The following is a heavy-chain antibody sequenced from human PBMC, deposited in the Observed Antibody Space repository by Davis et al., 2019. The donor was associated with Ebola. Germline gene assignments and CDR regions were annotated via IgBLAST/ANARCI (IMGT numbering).Heavy chain of an antibody. Sequence: GGSLRLSCVASGFTVSSNYMNWVRQAPGKGLEWVSVLYSGGSTYYADSVKGRFTISRDISKNTLYLQMNSLRAEDTAVYYCAKAFDYFDSSGPFDYWGQGTLVTVSS. D-gene: IGHD3-22*01. CDR1: GFTVSSNY. CDR2: LYSGGST. V-gene: IGHV3-53*01. J-gene: IGHJ4*02. CDR3: AKAFDYFDSSGPFDY.